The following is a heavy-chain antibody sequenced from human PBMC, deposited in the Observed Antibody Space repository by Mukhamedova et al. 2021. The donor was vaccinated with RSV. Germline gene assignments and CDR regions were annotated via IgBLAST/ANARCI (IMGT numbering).Heavy chain of an antibody. D-gene: IGHD1-1*01. CDR2: ISAYNGNT. CDR3: ARDFRGTNYYYGMDV. V-gene: IGHV1-18*01. J-gene: IGHJ6*02. Sequence: APGQGLEWMGWISAYNGNTNYAQKLQGRVTMTTDTSTSTAYMELRSLRSDDTAVYYCARDFRGTNYYYGMDVWGQGTTVTVSS.